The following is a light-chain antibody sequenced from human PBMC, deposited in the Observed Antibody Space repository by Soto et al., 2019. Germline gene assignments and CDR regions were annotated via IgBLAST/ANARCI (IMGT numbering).Light chain of an antibody. J-gene: IGKJ3*01. V-gene: IGKV3-20*01. CDR3: KHSAT. CDR1: PTVRSNS. Sequence: EIVLTQSPGTLSLSPGERATLSSRASPTVRSNSLAWYQQKPGQAPRLLMYDASSRPPGIPDRFSGSGSGTDFTLTISRLEPEDFAVYYCKHSATFGPGT. CDR2: DAS.